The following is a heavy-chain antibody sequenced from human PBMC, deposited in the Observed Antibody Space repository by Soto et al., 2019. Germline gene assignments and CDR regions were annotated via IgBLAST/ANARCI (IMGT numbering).Heavy chain of an antibody. V-gene: IGHV3-23*01. J-gene: IGHJ5*02. D-gene: IGHD2-21*01. CDR3: AKGSSRDGYS. CDR2: ITGDGYTT. Sequence: EVQLLESGGDLVQPGGSLRLSCAASGFTFTNYVMTWVRQAPGKGLEWVSSITGDGYTTFYADSVKGRFTISRDNPKNTLFLQLNSLRAEDTAIYYFAKGSSRDGYSWGQGTLVTVSS. CDR1: GFTFTNYV.